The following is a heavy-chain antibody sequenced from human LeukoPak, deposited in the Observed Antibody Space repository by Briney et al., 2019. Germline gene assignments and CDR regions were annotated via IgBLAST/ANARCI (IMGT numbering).Heavy chain of an antibody. V-gene: IGHV3-23*01. D-gene: IGHD2-15*01. CDR3: AEDPADMTAY. J-gene: IGHJ4*02. CDR1: GFTFSSYA. Sequence: GGSLRLSCAASGFTFSSYAMSWVRQAPGNGLEWVSAISGSGGSTYYADSVKGRFTISRDNSKSTLFLQMNSLRAEDTAVYYCAEDPADMTAYWGQGTLVTVSS. CDR2: ISGSGGST.